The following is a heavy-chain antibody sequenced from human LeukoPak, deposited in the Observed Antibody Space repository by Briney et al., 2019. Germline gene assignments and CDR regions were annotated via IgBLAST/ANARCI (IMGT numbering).Heavy chain of an antibody. CDR2: ISGSGGST. V-gene: IGHV3-23*01. Sequence: GGSLRLSCAASGSTFSSYAMSWVRQAPGKGLEWVSAISGSGGSTYYADSVEGRFTISRDNSKNTLYLQMNSLRAEDTAVYYCAKFSGSASFDPWGQGTLVTVSS. D-gene: IGHD2-15*01. J-gene: IGHJ5*02. CDR3: AKFSGSASFDP. CDR1: GSTFSSYA.